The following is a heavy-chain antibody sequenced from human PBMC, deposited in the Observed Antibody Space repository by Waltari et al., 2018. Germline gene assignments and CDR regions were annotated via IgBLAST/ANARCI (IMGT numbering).Heavy chain of an antibody. CDR3: ASPDY. V-gene: IGHV5-51*01. Sequence: EVQFVQSGAELKKPGESLKISCRASGYNFTNYLIGWVRQMPGKGLEWLGTVHPGDSDVRDSPSFQGHITISADKSVSTAYLQLNNLRASDSAIYYCASPDYWGQGTLVTVSS. CDR2: VHPGDSDV. J-gene: IGHJ4*02. CDR1: GYNFTNYL.